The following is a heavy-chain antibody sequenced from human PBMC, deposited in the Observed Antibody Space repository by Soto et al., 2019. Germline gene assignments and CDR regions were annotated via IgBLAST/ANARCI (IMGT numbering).Heavy chain of an antibody. CDR1: GGSFSGYY. Sequence: SETLSLTCAVYGGSFSGYYWSWIRQPPGKGLEWIGEINHSGSTNYDPSLKSRVTISVDTSKNQFSLKLSSVTAADTAVYYCARGSGSYFYWGQGTLVTVSS. J-gene: IGHJ4*02. D-gene: IGHD1-26*01. CDR2: INHSGST. CDR3: ARGSGSYFY. V-gene: IGHV4-34*01.